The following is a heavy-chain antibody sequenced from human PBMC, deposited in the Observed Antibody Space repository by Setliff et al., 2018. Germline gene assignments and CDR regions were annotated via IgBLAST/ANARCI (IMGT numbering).Heavy chain of an antibody. Sequence: PSETLSLTCTVSGASLNSGTNYWGWFRQPAGKELEWIGQTYTSWSTNYNPSLKSRVTISLDTSKNQFSLSLTSVTAEDTAVYYCARMSGFQYIDVWDKGTTVTVSS. V-gene: IGHV4-61*09. CDR2: TYTSWST. CDR1: GASLNSGTNY. D-gene: IGHD3-3*01. CDR3: ARMSGFQYIDV. J-gene: IGHJ6*03.